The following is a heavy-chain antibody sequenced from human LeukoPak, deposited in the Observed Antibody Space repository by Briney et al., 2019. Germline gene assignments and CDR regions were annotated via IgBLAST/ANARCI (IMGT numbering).Heavy chain of an antibody. CDR1: GFTFSSYW. J-gene: IGHJ4*02. CDR3: ATSRVFDY. V-gene: IGHV3-23*01. CDR2: ISGSGGST. Sequence: GGSLRLSCAASGFTFSSYWMSWVRQAPGKGLEWVSAISGSGGSTYHADSVKGRFTISRDNSKNSLYLQMNSLRAEDTAVYYCATSRVFDYWGQGDLVTVSS.